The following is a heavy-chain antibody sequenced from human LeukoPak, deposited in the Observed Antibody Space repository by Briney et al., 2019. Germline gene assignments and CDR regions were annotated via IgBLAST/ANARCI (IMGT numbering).Heavy chain of an antibody. CDR1: GYTFTSYY. D-gene: IGHD5-18*01. Sequence: ASVKVSCKASGYTFTSYYMHWVRQAPGQGLEWMGIINPSGGSTSYAQKFQGRVTMTRDTSTSTDYMELSSLRSEDTAVYYCAREGDVDTATWHWFDPWGQGTLVTVSS. V-gene: IGHV1-46*01. CDR3: AREGDVDTATWHWFDP. CDR2: INPSGGST. J-gene: IGHJ5*02.